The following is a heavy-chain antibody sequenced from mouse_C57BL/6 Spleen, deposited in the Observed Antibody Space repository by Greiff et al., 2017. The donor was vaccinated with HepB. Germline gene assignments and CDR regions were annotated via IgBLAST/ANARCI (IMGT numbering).Heavy chain of an antibody. CDR3: TLYDGYHSYFDY. CDR1: GFNIKDDY. Sequence: VQLQQSGAELVRPGASVKLSCTASGFNIKDDYMHWVKQRPEQGLEWIGWIDPENGDTEYASKFQGKATITADKSSNTAYLQLSSLTSEDTAVYYCTLYDGYHSYFDYWGQGTTLTVSS. J-gene: IGHJ2*01. D-gene: IGHD2-3*01. V-gene: IGHV14-4*01. CDR2: IDPENGDT.